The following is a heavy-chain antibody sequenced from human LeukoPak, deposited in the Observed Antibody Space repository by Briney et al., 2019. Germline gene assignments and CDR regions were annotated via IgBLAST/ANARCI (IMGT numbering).Heavy chain of an antibody. Sequence: GGSLRLSCAASGFTFSSYWTSWVRQAPGKGLEWVSVIYSGGSTYYADSVKGRFTISRHNSKNTLYLQMNSLRAEDTAVYYCARVATVVHNWGQGTLVTVSS. D-gene: IGHD4-23*01. CDR3: ARVATVVHN. J-gene: IGHJ4*02. CDR2: IYSGGST. CDR1: GFTFSSYW. V-gene: IGHV3-53*04.